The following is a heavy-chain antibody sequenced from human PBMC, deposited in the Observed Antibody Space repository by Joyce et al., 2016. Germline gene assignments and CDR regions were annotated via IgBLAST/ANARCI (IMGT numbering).Heavy chain of an antibody. CDR2: ISDDGSNK. D-gene: IGHD5-24*01. V-gene: IGHV3-30-3*01. Sequence: QLQLVEYGGGVVQPGRSLSLSCEASGFSSSNYAVHWVRQAPGKGVDWVAVISDDGSNKYYANSVRGRFTISRDNSKNTLYLKMNSLRPEDTAVYYCHSEIASIAFDYWGQGTLVTVSS. J-gene: IGHJ4*02. CDR3: HSEIASIAFDY. CDR1: GFSSSNYA.